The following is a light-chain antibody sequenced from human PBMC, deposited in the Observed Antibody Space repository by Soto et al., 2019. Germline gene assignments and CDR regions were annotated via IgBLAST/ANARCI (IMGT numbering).Light chain of an antibody. CDR1: QGISNY. Sequence: AIRMTQSPSSFSASTGDRVTITCRASQGISNYLAWYQQKPGKAPKVLIYAASTLQSGFPSRVSGSGSGTDFTLTISGLQSEDFATYYCQPYYSYPPTFGGGTKVEIK. CDR2: AAS. V-gene: IGKV1-8*01. CDR3: QPYYSYPPT. J-gene: IGKJ4*01.